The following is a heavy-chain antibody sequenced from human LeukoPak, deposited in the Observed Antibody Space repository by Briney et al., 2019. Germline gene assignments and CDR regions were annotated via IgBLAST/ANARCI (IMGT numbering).Heavy chain of an antibody. CDR1: GFTFSTYW. J-gene: IGHJ4*02. Sequence: GGSLRLSYAASGFTFSTYWMHWVRQAPGKGLVWVSRISSDGYTTNYADSVKGRFTISRDNARNTLYLQMNSLRAEDTAVYYCAREEQWLVRPFDYWGQGTLVTVSS. CDR2: ISSDGYTT. D-gene: IGHD6-19*01. CDR3: AREEQWLVRPFDY. V-gene: IGHV3-74*01.